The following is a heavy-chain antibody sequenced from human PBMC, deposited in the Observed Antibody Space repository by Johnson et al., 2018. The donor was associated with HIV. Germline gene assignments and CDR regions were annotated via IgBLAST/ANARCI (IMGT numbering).Heavy chain of an antibody. Sequence: VQLVESGGGLVQPGGSLRLSCAASGFTFSSYDMHWVRQATGKGLEWVSAIGTAGDTYYPGSVKGRFTISRENAKNSLYLQMNSLRAGDTAVYYCARGLRYFDWFDAFDIWGQGTMVTVSS. CDR1: GFTFSSYD. D-gene: IGHD3-9*01. J-gene: IGHJ3*02. CDR2: IGTAGDT. V-gene: IGHV3-13*01. CDR3: ARGLRYFDWFDAFDI.